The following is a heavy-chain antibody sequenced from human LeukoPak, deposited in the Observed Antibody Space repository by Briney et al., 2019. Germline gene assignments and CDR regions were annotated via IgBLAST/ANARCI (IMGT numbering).Heavy chain of an antibody. CDR1: GGSISSYY. D-gene: IGHD3-22*01. V-gene: IGHV4-59*08. Sequence: SETLSLTCTVSGGSISSYYWSWIRQPPGKGLEWIGYIYYSGSTNYNPSLKSRVTISVDTSKNQFSLKLSSVTAADTAVYYCARRYTMTDAFDIWGQGTMVTVSS. CDR2: IYYSGST. J-gene: IGHJ3*02. CDR3: ARRYTMTDAFDI.